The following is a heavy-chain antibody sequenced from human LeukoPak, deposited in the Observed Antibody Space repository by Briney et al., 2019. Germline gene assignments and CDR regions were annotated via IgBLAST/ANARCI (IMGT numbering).Heavy chain of an antibody. CDR1: GGSISSYY. J-gene: IGHJ4*02. CDR2: IYYSGST. CDR3: AREGRDGYRLFGY. D-gene: IGHD5-24*01. V-gene: IGHV4-59*01. Sequence: SETLSLTCTVSGGSISSYYWSWIRQPPGKGLEWIGYIYYSGSTNYNPSLKSRVTISVDTSKNQFSLKLSSVTAADTAVYYCAREGRDGYRLFGYWGQGTLVTVSS.